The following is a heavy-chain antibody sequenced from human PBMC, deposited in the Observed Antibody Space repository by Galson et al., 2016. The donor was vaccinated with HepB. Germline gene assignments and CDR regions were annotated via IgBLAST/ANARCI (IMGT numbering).Heavy chain of an antibody. CDR2: IYYSGST. CDR1: GGSISTNTYY. Sequence: ETLSLTCTVSGGSISTNTYYWAWIRQPPGKGLEWIGSIYYSGSTSYYPSLQSRLTISVDTSKNQFSLNLSSVTAADASVYYCARHSGVSSGSYQGIDYWGQGTLVTVSS. J-gene: IGHJ4*02. CDR3: ARHSGVSSGSYQGIDY. V-gene: IGHV4-39*01. D-gene: IGHD1-26*01.